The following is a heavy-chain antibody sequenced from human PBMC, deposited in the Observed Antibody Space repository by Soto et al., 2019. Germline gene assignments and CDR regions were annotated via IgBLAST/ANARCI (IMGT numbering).Heavy chain of an antibody. J-gene: IGHJ2*01. CDR1: GYTFSSYG. D-gene: IGHD1-7*01. CDR2: ISYDGSNK. CDR3: AKDHSRELELLHWYFDL. Sequence: GGSLSLSCAASGYTFSSYGMHWVRQAPGKGLEWVAVISYDGSNKYYAHSVKGRFTISRDNSKNTLYLQMNRLRAEDTAVYYCAKDHSRELELLHWYFDLWGRGTLVTVSS. V-gene: IGHV3-30*18.